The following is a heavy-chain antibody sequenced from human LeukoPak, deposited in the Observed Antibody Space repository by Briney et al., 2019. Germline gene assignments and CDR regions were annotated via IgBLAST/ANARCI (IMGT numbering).Heavy chain of an antibody. D-gene: IGHD6-13*01. Sequence: PGGSLRLSCAASGFTFSSYGMHWVRQAPGKGLKWVAVISYDGSNKYYADSVKGRFTISRDNSKNTLYLQMNSLRAEDTAVYYCAKDGFIAAAKYYFDYWGQGTLVTVSS. CDR2: ISYDGSNK. V-gene: IGHV3-30*18. CDR1: GFTFSSYG. J-gene: IGHJ4*02. CDR3: AKDGFIAAAKYYFDY.